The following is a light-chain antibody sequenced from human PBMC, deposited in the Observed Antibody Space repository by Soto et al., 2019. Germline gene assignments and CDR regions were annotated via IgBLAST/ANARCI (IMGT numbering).Light chain of an antibody. CDR3: SSYTRSSTGV. CDR1: SSDVGGYNY. CDR2: EVS. V-gene: IGLV2-14*01. J-gene: IGLJ3*02. Sequence: QSALTQPASVSGSPGQSITISCTGTSSDVGGYNYVSWYQQHPGKAPKLMIYEVSNRPSGVSNRFSGSKSGNTASLTISGRQPEDEADYYCSSYTRSSTGVFGGGTQLTVL.